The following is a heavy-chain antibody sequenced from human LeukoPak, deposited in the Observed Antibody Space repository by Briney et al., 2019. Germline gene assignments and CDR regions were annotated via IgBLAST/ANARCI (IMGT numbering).Heavy chain of an antibody. D-gene: IGHD5-24*01. CDR1: GFTVSSNY. CDR3: AIGDRRDGYSFDY. J-gene: IGHJ4*02. Sequence: GGSLRLSCAASGFTVSSNYMSWVRQAPGKGLEWVSVIYSGGSTYYADSVKGRFTISRDNSKNTLYLQMNSLRAEDTAVYYCAIGDRRDGYSFDYWGQGTLVTVSS. CDR2: IYSGGST. V-gene: IGHV3-66*01.